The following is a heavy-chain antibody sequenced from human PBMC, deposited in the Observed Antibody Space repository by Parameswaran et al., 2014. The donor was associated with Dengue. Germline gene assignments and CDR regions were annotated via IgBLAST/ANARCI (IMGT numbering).Heavy chain of an antibody. CDR3: AREGASPRGYSYGYHNYFDY. J-gene: IGHJ4*02. CDR2: ISSSSTYI. Sequence: VRQMPGKGLEWVSSISSSSTYIYNADSVEGRFTISRDNAKNSLYLQMNSLRAEDTAVYYCAREGASPRGYSYGYHNYFDYWGLGTLVTVSS. D-gene: IGHD5-18*01. V-gene: IGHV3-21*01.